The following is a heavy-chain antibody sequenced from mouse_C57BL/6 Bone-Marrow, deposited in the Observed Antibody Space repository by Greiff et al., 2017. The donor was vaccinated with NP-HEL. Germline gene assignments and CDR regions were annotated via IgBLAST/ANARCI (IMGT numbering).Heavy chain of an antibody. V-gene: IGHV1-50*01. Sequence: QVQLQQPGAELVKPGASVKLSCKASGYTFTSYWMQWVKQRPGQGLEWIGEIDPSDSYTNYNQKFKGKATLTVDTSSSTAYMQLSSLTSEDSAVYYCASLYYGNAIYYYAMDYWGQGTSVTVSS. CDR2: IDPSDSYT. J-gene: IGHJ4*01. CDR3: ASLYYGNAIYYYAMDY. CDR1: GYTFTSYW. D-gene: IGHD2-1*01.